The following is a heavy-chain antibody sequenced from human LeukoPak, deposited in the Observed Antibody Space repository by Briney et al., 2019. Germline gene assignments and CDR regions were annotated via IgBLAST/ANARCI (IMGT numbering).Heavy chain of an antibody. D-gene: IGHD3-16*01. V-gene: IGHV4-34*01. Sequence: SETLSLTCAVYGGSFSDYYWSWIRQPPGKGLEWIGEINHSGSTNYNPSLKSRVTISVDTSKNQFSLKLSSVTAADTAVYYCARGEIWFDYWGQGTLVTVSS. J-gene: IGHJ4*02. CDR2: INHSGST. CDR3: ARGEIWFDY. CDR1: GGSFSDYY.